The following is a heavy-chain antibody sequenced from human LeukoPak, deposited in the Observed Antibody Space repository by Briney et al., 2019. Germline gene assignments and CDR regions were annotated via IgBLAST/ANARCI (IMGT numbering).Heavy chain of an antibody. J-gene: IGHJ3*02. D-gene: IGHD6-13*01. V-gene: IGHV3-7*01. Sequence: GGSLRLSCTTSGFTLSNYWMTWVRQAPGKGLEWVAKIQKDGSEAYYVDSMEGRFTISRDNAKNSLYLQMNSLRAEDTAVYYCAGSWSPYDAFDIWGQGTMVTVSS. CDR2: IQKDGSEA. CDR1: GFTLSNYW. CDR3: AGSWSPYDAFDI.